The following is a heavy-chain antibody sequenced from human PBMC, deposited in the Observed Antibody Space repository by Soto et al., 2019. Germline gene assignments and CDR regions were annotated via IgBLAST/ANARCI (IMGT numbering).Heavy chain of an antibody. CDR1: GGSFSGYY. J-gene: IGHJ4*02. CDR3: ARGGGSYFYYFDY. CDR2: INHSGST. D-gene: IGHD1-26*01. V-gene: IGHV4-34*01. Sequence: PSETLSLTCAVYGGSFSGYYWSWIRQPPGKGLEWIGEINHSGSTNYNPSLKSRVTISVDTSKNQFSLKLSSVTAADTAVCYCARGGGSYFYYFDYWGQGTLVTVSS.